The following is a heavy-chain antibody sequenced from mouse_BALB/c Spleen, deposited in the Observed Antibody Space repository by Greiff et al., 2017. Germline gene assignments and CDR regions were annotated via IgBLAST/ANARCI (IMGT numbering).Heavy chain of an antibody. Sequence: EVQLQESGGGLVKPGGSLKLSCAASGFTFSDYYMYWVRQTPEKRLEWVATISDGGSYTYYPDSVKGRFTISRDNAKNNLYLQMSSLKSEDTAMYYCATGTGDYWGQGTTLTVSS. CDR2: ISDGGSYT. V-gene: IGHV5-4*02. J-gene: IGHJ2*01. D-gene: IGHD4-1*01. CDR3: ATGTGDY. CDR1: GFTFSDYY.